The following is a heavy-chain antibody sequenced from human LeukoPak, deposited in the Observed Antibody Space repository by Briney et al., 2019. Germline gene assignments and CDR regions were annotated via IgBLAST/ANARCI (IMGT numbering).Heavy chain of an antibody. V-gene: IGHV4-59*08. D-gene: IGHD6-19*01. CDR3: ARLDGSSGWYSVDY. Sequence: SETLSLTCTVSGGSISSYYWSWIRQPPGKGLEWIGYIYYSGSTNYNPSLKSRVTISVDTSKNQFSLKLSSVTAADTAVYYCARLDGSSGWYSVDYWGQGTLVTVSS. J-gene: IGHJ4*02. CDR2: IYYSGST. CDR1: GGSISSYY.